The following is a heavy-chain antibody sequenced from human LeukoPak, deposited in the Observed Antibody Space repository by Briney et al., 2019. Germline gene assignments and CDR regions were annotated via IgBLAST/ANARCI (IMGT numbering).Heavy chain of an antibody. V-gene: IGHV5-10-1*01. D-gene: IGHD3-10*01. CDR3: ARLFIYYHGWGSYFPCFAP. J-gene: IGHJ5*02. CDR1: GYSFTSYW. CDR2: IDPSDSYT. Sequence: GESLRISCKGPGYSFTSYWISWVRQMPGKGLEWMGRIDPSDSYTNYSPSFQGHVTISADKSISTAYLQWSSLKASDTAMYYCARLFIYYHGWGSYFPCFAPGGKEPLVTVSS.